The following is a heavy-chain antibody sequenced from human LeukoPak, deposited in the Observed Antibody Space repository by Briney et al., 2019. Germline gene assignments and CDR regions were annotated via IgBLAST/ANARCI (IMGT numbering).Heavy chain of an antibody. CDR3: ARVGHCSSTSCYSYYYYGMDV. J-gene: IGHJ6*02. V-gene: IGHV4-39*07. D-gene: IGHD2-2*02. Sequence: PSETLSLTCTVSGGSISSSSYYWGWIRQPPGKGLEWIGSIYYSGSTYYNPSLKSRVTISVDTSKNQFSLKLSSVTAADTAVYYCARVGHCSSTSCYSYYYYGMDVWGQGTTVTVSS. CDR1: GGSISSSSYY. CDR2: IYYSGST.